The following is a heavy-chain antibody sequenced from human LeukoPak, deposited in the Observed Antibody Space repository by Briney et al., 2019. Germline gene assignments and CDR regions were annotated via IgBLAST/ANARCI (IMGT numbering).Heavy chain of an antibody. CDR2: IIPIFGTA. CDR3: ARDRGYSSSDFFDY. CDR1: GGTFSSYA. J-gene: IGHJ4*02. Sequence: GASVKVSCKASGGTFSSYAISWVRQAPGQGLEWMGRIIPIFGTANYAQKFQGRVTITTDESTSTAYMELSSLRSEDTAVYYCARDRGYSSSDFFDYWGQGTLVTVSS. V-gene: IGHV1-69*05. D-gene: IGHD6-6*01.